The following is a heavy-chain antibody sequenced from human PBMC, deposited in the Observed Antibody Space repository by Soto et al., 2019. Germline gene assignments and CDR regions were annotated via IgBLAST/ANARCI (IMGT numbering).Heavy chain of an antibody. V-gene: IGHV3-23*01. D-gene: IGHD1-7*01. CDR1: GFTFSGYA. J-gene: IGHJ4*02. CDR2: LSGSGGAT. Sequence: PGGSLRLSGAASGFTFSGYAMNWVLQAPGKGLEWVLALSGSGGATYYADSVKGRFTTSRDNSKNTLYLQMNTLRAEDTAIYYCAKDKGDELFLGYYDYWGQGALVTVSS. CDR3: AKDKGDELFLGYYDY.